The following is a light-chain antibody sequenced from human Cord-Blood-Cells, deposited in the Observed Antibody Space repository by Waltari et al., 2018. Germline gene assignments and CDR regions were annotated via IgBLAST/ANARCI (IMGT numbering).Light chain of an antibody. CDR2: AAS. CDR3: QQSYSTPFT. CDR1: QSISSY. Sequence: DIQMTQSPSSLSASVGDRVTITCRASQSISSYLNWYQQKPGKAPKLLIYAASSLQSGVPSRFSGSGSGTDYTLTSSILQPEDVATYDCQQSYSTPFTFGPGTKVDIK. V-gene: IGKV1-39*01. J-gene: IGKJ3*01.